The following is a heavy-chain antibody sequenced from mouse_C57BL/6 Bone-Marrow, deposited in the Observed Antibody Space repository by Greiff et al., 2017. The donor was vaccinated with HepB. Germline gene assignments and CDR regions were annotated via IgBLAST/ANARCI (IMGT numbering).Heavy chain of an antibody. J-gene: IGHJ3*01. CDR2: IYPGDGDT. V-gene: IGHV1-82*01. CDR1: GYAFSSSW. D-gene: IGHD1-1*01. Sequence: VQLKESGPELVKPGASVKISCKASGYAFSSSWMNWVKQRPGKGLEWIGRIYPGDGDTNYNGKFKGKATLTADKSSSTAYMQLSSLTSEDSAVYCCAIGFMTTVVAPAYWGQGTLVTVSA. CDR3: AIGFMTTVVAPAY.